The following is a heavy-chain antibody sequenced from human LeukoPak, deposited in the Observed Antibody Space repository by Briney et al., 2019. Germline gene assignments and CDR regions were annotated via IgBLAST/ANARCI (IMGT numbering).Heavy chain of an antibody. CDR1: GFTFSIFQ. CDR3: ARWVRGVIMGFDP. Sequence: GGSLRLSCAASGFTFSIFQMTWVRQAPGKGLEWVASIKQDGSEKYYVDSVKGRLTISRDNAKNSLYLQMNTLRAEDTAVYYCARWVRGVIMGFDPWGQGTLVTVSS. J-gene: IGHJ5*02. CDR2: IKQDGSEK. D-gene: IGHD3-10*01. V-gene: IGHV3-7*01.